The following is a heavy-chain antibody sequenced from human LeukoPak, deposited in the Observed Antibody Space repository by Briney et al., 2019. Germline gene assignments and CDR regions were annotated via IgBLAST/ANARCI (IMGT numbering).Heavy chain of an antibody. CDR2: IKGEGSSI. CDR3: ARDSAQCTGGYCYLVS. CDR1: GFTFSSDW. Sequence: GGSLRLSCAASGFTFSSDWMHWVRQAPGKGLVWVSHIKGEGSSIKYADSVKGRFTISTDNAKNALYLQMNSLRDEDTAVYYCARDSAQCTGGYCYLVSWGQGTLVTVSS. V-gene: IGHV3-74*01. D-gene: IGHD2-8*02. J-gene: IGHJ4*02.